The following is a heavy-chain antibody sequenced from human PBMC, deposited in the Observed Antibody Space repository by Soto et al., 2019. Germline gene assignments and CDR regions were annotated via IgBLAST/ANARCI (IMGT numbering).Heavy chain of an antibody. Sequence: ASMKGCRKASGRTFSSYANSWVRKTPGQGLEWKGGISPYNGTTNYAQKFQGRVTMTTDTSTSTAYMELRSLRSDDTAVYYCARDQGSSDAFDIWGQGTMVTVSS. D-gene: IGHD6-6*01. V-gene: IGHV1-18*01. J-gene: IGHJ3*02. CDR1: GRTFSSYA. CDR3: ARDQGSSDAFDI. CDR2: ISPYNGTT.